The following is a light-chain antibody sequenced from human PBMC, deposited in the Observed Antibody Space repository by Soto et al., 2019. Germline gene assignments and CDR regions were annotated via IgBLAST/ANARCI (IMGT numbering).Light chain of an antibody. CDR2: KAS. V-gene: IGKV1-5*03. J-gene: IGKJ1*01. CDR1: QSIGPW. Sequence: DIQMTQSPSTLSASVGDSVIITCRASQSIGPWLAWYQQKPGKAPNLLIYKASDLTSGVPSRFSGRGSETEFTLTISSLQPDDFATYFCQQYSSYPWTFGQGTNVEIK. CDR3: QQYSSYPWT.